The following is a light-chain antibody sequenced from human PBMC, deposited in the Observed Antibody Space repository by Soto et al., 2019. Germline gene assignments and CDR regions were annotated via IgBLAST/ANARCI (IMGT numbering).Light chain of an antibody. Sequence: EIVLTQSPGTLSLSPGERVTLSCRASQSVSSEYLAWYQQKPGQAPRLLIFGASIRATGISDRFSGSGSGTDFTLTIRRLEPADFAVYYWQQYGTSPATFGQGTKVEIK. CDR2: GAS. CDR3: QQYGTSPAT. J-gene: IGKJ1*01. V-gene: IGKV3-20*01. CDR1: QSVSSEY.